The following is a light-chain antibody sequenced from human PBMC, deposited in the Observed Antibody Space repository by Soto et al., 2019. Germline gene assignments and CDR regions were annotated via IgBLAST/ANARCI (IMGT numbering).Light chain of an antibody. Sequence: QSVLTQPPSASGTPGQRVTISCSGSRSNIGNNNVYWYQQFPGTAPRLLIYKNDQRPSGVPDRFSGSKSGTSASLAISGLRSEDDTDYYCAAWDDNLSGWVFGGGTKVTVL. V-gene: IGLV1-47*01. CDR3: AAWDDNLSGWV. CDR2: KND. CDR1: RSNIGNNN. J-gene: IGLJ3*02.